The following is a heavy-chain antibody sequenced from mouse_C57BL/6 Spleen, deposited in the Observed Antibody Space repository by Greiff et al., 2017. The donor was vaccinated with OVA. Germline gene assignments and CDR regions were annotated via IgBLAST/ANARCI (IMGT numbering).Heavy chain of an antibody. Sequence: QVQLQQPGAELVKPGASVKLSCKASGYTFTSYWMQWVKQRPGQGLEWIGEIDPSDSYTNYNQKFKGKATLTVDTSSITAYMQLSSLTSEDSAVYYCARQYYYGSSYYYSDYWGQGTTLTVSS. V-gene: IGHV1-50*01. CDR2: IDPSDSYT. CDR1: GYTFTSYW. CDR3: ARQYYYGSSYYYSDY. D-gene: IGHD1-1*01. J-gene: IGHJ2*01.